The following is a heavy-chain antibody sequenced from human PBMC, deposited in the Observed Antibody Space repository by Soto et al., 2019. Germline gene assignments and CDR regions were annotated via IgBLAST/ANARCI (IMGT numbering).Heavy chain of an antibody. J-gene: IGHJ5*02. CDR3: AKEVSDRYGDYDPVGLNWFDP. V-gene: IGHV3-23*01. D-gene: IGHD4-17*01. CDR1: GFTFSSYA. Sequence: GGSLRLSCAASGFTFSSYAMSWVRQAPGKGLEWVSAISGSGGSTYYADSVKGRFTISRDNSKNTLYLQMNSLRAEDTAVYYCAKEVSDRYGDYDPVGLNWFDPWGQGTLVTVSS. CDR2: ISGSGGST.